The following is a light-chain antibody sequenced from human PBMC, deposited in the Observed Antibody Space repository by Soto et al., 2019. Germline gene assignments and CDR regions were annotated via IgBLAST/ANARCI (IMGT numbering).Light chain of an antibody. CDR2: EGS. Sequence: QSALTQPASVSGSPGQSITISCTGTNSDVGSYNLVSWYHQYSGKAPKLMIYEGSKRPSGVSNRFSGSKSGNTASLSISGLQAEDEADYYCCSYADRTTFVVFGGGTKLTVL. CDR1: NSDVGSYNL. V-gene: IGLV2-23*03. J-gene: IGLJ2*01. CDR3: CSYADRTTFVV.